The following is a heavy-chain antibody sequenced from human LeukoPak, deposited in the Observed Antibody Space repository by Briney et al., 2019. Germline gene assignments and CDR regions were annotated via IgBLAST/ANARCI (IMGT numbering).Heavy chain of an antibody. D-gene: IGHD6-19*01. CDR1: GFTFSSYA. Sequence: PGGSLRLSCAASGFTFSSYAMSWVRQAPGKGVEWVSAISGSGGSTYYADSVQGRFTISRDNSKNTLYLQMNSLRAEDTAVYYCAKDLRSSGPGWFDPWGQGTLVTVSS. V-gene: IGHV3-23*01. J-gene: IGHJ5*02. CDR2: ISGSGGST. CDR3: AKDLRSSGPGWFDP.